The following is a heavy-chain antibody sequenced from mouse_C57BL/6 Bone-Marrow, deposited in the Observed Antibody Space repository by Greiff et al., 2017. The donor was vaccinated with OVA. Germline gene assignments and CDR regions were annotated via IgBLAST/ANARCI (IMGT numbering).Heavy chain of an antibody. CDR2: ISSGGSYT. Sequence: EVNLVESGGDLVKPGGSLKLSCAASGFTFSSYGMSWVRQTPDKRLEWVATISSGGSYTYYPDSVKGRFTISRDNAKNTMYLQMSSLKSEDTAMYYCASPAYYSITWFAYWGQGTLVTVSA. CDR3: ASPAYYSITWFAY. J-gene: IGHJ3*01. V-gene: IGHV5-6*01. D-gene: IGHD2-5*01. CDR1: GFTFSSYG.